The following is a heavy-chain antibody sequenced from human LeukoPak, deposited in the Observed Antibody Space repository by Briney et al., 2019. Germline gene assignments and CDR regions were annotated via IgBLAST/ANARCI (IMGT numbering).Heavy chain of an antibody. D-gene: IGHD6-19*01. J-gene: IGHJ4*02. CDR3: ARDPRQYSSGWYYFDY. CDR1: GFTFSSYA. Sequence: GGSLRLSCAASGFTFSSYAMHWVRQAPGKGLERVAVISYDGSNKYYADSVKGRFIISRDDSKNTLYLQMNSLRAEDTAVYYCARDPRQYSSGWYYFDYWGQGTLVTVSS. V-gene: IGHV3-30-3*01. CDR2: ISYDGSNK.